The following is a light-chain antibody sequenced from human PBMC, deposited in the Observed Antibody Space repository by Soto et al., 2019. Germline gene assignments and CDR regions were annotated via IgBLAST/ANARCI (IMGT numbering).Light chain of an antibody. Sequence: EIVLTQSPGTLSLSPGERATLSCRASQSLSSNYLAWYQQKPGQAPRILIYGASTRATGVPARFSGSGSGTEFTLTISSLQSEDFAVYFCQTVDKWPLFGQGTRLEIK. CDR1: QSLSSN. J-gene: IGKJ5*01. V-gene: IGKV3-15*01. CDR2: GAS. CDR3: QTVDKWPL.